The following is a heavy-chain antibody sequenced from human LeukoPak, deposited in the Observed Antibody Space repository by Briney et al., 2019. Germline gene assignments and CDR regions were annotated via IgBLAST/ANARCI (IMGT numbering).Heavy chain of an antibody. CDR3: ARDSIWDDGRLDY. D-gene: IGHD1-1*01. CDR2: INPKSGGT. J-gene: IGHJ4*02. CDR1: GYTFIGFF. V-gene: IGHV1-2*02. Sequence: ASVKVSCKTSGYTFIGFFIYWVRQAPGQGLEWMGWINPKSGGTHFAQKFQGRVTMTSDASIDTAFMELTGLTSDDTAVYYCARDSIWDDGRLDYWGQGTLVTVSS.